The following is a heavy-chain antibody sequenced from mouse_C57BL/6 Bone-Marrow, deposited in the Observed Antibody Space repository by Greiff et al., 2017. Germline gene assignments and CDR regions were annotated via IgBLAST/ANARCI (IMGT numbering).Heavy chain of an antibody. CDR3: TRRGGIAY. V-gene: IGHV5-6*02. CDR1: GFTFSSYG. J-gene: IGHJ3*01. CDR2: ISSGGSYT. Sequence: EVMLVESGGDLVKPGGSLKLSCAASGFTFSSYGMPWVRQTPDKRLEWVATISSGGSYTYYPDSVKGRFTISRDNAKNTLYLQMSSLKSEDTAMYYCTRRGGIAYWGQGTLVTVSA.